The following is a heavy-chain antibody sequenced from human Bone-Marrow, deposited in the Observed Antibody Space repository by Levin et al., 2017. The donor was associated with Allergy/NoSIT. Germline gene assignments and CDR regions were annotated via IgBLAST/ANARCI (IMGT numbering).Heavy chain of an antibody. V-gene: IGHV4-4*07. CDR3: AREDYNSGGYWNGFDI. D-gene: IGHD2-21*01. Sequence: SCTVSGASVTSHFWSWIRQPAGKELEWIGRIYTRGSTNYNPSLWSRVTMSVATSDNQFSLKLTSVTPADTAVYYCAREDYNSGGYWNGFDIWGQGTVVTVSS. J-gene: IGHJ3*02. CDR2: IYTRGST. CDR1: GASVTSHF.